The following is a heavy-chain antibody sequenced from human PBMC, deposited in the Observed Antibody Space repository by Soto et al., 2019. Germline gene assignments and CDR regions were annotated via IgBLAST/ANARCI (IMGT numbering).Heavy chain of an antibody. V-gene: IGHV3-30*04. CDR3: ARDGENQLLGWFDT. CDR2: ISYDGSNK. CDR1: GLTLSRYA. J-gene: IGHJ5*01. Sequence: QVQLVESGGGVVQPGRSLRLSCAASGLTLSRYAVHWVRQAPGKGLEWVAVISYDGSNKYYADSVKGRFTISGDDSKNTVYVQMNSLRSEDTAVYYCARDGENQLLGWFDTWGQGTQVTVSS. D-gene: IGHD2-2*01.